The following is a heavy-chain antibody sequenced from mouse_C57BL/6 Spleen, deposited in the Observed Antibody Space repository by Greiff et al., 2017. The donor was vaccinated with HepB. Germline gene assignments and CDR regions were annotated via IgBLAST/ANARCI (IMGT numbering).Heavy chain of an antibody. D-gene: IGHD4-1*01. CDR1: GYTFTEYT. V-gene: IGHV1-62-2*01. Sequence: VQLQQSGAELVKPGASVKLSCKASGYTFTEYTIHWVKQRSGQGLEWIGWFYPGSGSIKYNEKFKDKATLTADKSSSTVYMELSRLTSEDSAVYYCARHEEEVANWGGGAWFAYWGRGTLVTVSA. CDR2: FYPGSGSI. CDR3: ARHEEEVANWGGGAWFAY. J-gene: IGHJ3*01.